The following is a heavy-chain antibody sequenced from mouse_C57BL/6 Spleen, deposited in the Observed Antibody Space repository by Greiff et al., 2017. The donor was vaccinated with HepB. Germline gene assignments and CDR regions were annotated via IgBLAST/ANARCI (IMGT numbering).Heavy chain of an antibody. J-gene: IGHJ1*03. CDR1: GYTFTSYW. CDR3: ASDLGV. CDR2: IYPGSGST. V-gene: IGHV1-55*01. Sequence: QVQLQQPGAELVKPGASVKMSCKASGYTFTSYWITWVKQRPGQGLEWIGDIYPGSGSTNYNEKFKSKATLTADTSSSTAYMQLSSLTSEDSAVYYCASDLGVWCTGTTVTVSS.